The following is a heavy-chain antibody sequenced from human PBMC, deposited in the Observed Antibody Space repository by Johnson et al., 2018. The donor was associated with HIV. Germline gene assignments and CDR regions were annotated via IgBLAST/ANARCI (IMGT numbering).Heavy chain of an antibody. CDR1: GFTCNNAW. D-gene: IGHD5-12*01. Sequence: LQLGEAGGGLVEPGGALRLSCAASGFTCNNAWMSWVRQAPGKGPEWVGRIKSKTDGGTTDYAAPVKGRFSISRDDSKNTLYLQMNSLKTEDTAVYYCTTGWYSGYDLPNAFDIWGQGTMVTVSS. V-gene: IGHV3-15*01. CDR2: IKSKTDGGTT. CDR3: TTGWYSGYDLPNAFDI. J-gene: IGHJ3*02.